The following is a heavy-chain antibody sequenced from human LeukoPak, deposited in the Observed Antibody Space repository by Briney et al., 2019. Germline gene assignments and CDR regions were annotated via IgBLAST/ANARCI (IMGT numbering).Heavy chain of an antibody. V-gene: IGHV1-18*01. CDR1: GYTFISYG. J-gene: IGHJ4*02. D-gene: IGHD2-2*01. CDR2: ISAYNGDT. CDR3: ARAASIVVVPAANFDY. Sequence: GASVKVSCKASGYTFISYGISWVRQAPGQGLEWMGWISAYNGDTNYAQKLQGRVTMTTDTSTSTAYMELRSLRSDDTAVYYCARAASIVVVPAANFDYWGQGTPVTVSS.